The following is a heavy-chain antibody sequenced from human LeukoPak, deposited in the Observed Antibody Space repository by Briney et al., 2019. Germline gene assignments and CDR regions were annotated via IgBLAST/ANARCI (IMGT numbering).Heavy chain of an antibody. Sequence: PGGSLRLSCAASGFTFSSYGMHWVRQAPGEGLEWVAVISYDGSNKYYADSVKGRFTISRDNSKNTLYLQMNSLRAEDTAVYYCAKDGNYYDSSGYPRSGYFDYWGQGTLVTVSS. CDR2: ISYDGSNK. D-gene: IGHD3-22*01. V-gene: IGHV3-30*18. J-gene: IGHJ4*02. CDR3: AKDGNYYDSSGYPRSGYFDY. CDR1: GFTFSSYG.